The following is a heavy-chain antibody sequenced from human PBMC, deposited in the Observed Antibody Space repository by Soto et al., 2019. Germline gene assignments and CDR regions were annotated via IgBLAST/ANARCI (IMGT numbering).Heavy chain of an antibody. V-gene: IGHV3-23*01. D-gene: IGHD2-2*01. CDR3: VRKYPGTRPFDY. J-gene: IGHJ4*01. CDR2: IGTDGNT. Sequence: SGGSLRLSCAASGFTFNSYAMNWVRQAPGKGLAWVSAIGTDGNTYYANSVKGRFTISRDNSRTTLYLQMNSLRVEDTALYYCVRKYPGTRPFDYWGQGTLGTVSS. CDR1: GFTFNSYA.